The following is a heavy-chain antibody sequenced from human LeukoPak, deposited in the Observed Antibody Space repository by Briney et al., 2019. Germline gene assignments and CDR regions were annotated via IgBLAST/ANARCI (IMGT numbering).Heavy chain of an antibody. CDR3: ARDRYYGSGTHTPSGY. CDR1: GFTFSSYE. V-gene: IGHV3-48*03. J-gene: IGHJ4*02. Sequence: GGSLRLSCAASGFTFSSYEMNWVRQAPGKGLEWVPYISSSGSTIYYADSVKGRFAISRDNAKNSLYLQMNSLRAEDTAVYYCARDRYYGSGTHTPSGYWGQGTLVTVSS. CDR2: ISSSGSTI. D-gene: IGHD3-10*01.